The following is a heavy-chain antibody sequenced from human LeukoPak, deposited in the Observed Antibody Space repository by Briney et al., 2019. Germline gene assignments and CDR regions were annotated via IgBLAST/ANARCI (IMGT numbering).Heavy chain of an antibody. Sequence: GGSLRLSCAASGFTFSSYSMNWVRQAPGKGLEWVSYISSSSSTIYYADSVKGRFTISRDNAKNSLYLQMNSLRAEDTAVYYCAKARIAAGNNWFDPWGQGTLVTVSS. CDR3: AKARIAAGNNWFDP. CDR1: GFTFSSYS. CDR2: ISSSSSTI. J-gene: IGHJ5*02. D-gene: IGHD6-25*01. V-gene: IGHV3-48*01.